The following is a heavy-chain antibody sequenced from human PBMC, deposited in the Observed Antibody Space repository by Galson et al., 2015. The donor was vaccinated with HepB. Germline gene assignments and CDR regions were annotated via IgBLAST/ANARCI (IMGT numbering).Heavy chain of an antibody. CDR1: GFTFSSYA. CDR2: ISYDGSNK. CDR3: ARDLGIAVDSGYYYGMDV. Sequence: SLRLSCAASGFTFSSYAMHWVRQAPGKGLEWVAVISYDGSNKYYADSVKGRFTISRDNSKNTLYLQMNSLRAEDTAVYYCARDLGIAVDSGYYYGMDVWGQGTTVTVSS. D-gene: IGHD6-19*01. J-gene: IGHJ6*02. V-gene: IGHV3-30*04.